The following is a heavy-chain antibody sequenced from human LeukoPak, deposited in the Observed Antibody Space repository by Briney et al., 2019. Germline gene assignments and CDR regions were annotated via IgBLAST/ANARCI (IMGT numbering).Heavy chain of an antibody. V-gene: IGHV1-8*01. J-gene: IGHJ5*02. CDR2: MNPNSGNT. CDR1: GYTFTSYD. D-gene: IGHD2-2*01. Sequence: WASVKVSCKASGYTFTSYDINWVRQATGQGLEWMGWMNPNSGNTGYAQKFQGRVTITRNPSISTAYMEMSSLRYEDTAVYYCARALGPAGYRWWFDPWGQGTLVTVSS. CDR3: ARALGPAGYRWWFDP.